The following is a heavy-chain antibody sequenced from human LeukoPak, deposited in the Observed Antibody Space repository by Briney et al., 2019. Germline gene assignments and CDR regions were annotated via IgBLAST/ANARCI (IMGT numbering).Heavy chain of an antibody. Sequence: PGGSLRLSCAASGFTFSSYSMNWVRQAPGKGLEWVSYISSSSSTIYYADSVKGRFTISRDNSKNTLGLQMNNLRAEDTALYYCAKVAETFGLVDPFDYWGQGTLVTVSS. V-gene: IGHV3-48*01. D-gene: IGHD3/OR15-3a*01. J-gene: IGHJ4*02. CDR2: ISSSSSTI. CDR1: GFTFSSYS. CDR3: AKVAETFGLVDPFDY.